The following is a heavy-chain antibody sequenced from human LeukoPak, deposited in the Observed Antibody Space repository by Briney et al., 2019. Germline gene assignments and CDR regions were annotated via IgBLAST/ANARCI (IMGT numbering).Heavy chain of an antibody. V-gene: IGHV3-74*01. CDR3: AREGDMERLGAFDI. CDR2: INSDGSST. CDR1: GFTFSSYW. J-gene: IGHJ3*02. D-gene: IGHD1-1*01. Sequence: PGGSLRLSCAASGFTFSSYWMHWVRQAPGKGLVWVSRINSDGSSTSYADSVKGRFTISRDNAKITLYLQMNSLRAEDTAVYYCAREGDMERLGAFDIWGQGTMVTVSS.